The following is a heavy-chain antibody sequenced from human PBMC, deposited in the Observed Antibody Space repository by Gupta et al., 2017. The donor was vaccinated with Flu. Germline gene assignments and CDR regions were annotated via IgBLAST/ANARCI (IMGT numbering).Heavy chain of an antibody. J-gene: IGHJ4*02. CDR3: AKGDDYGDYFGSSHPDY. V-gene: IGHV3-23*01. CDR1: GLTFSSYG. CDR2: ISGNGEST. D-gene: IGHD4-17*01. Sequence: EVQLLETGGGLVQPGGSLRLSCAASGLTFSSYGMSWVRQARGKGLEWVSGISGNGESTYYADSVKGRFTVSGDNSRSTLYLKMNSLRADDTAVYYCAKGDDYGDYFGSSHPDYWGQGTLVTVSS.